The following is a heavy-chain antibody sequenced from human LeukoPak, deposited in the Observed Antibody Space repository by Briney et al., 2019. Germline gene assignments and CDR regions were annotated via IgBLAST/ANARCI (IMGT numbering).Heavy chain of an antibody. D-gene: IGHD4-11*01. Sequence: PGGSLRLSCAASGFTFSSYWMSWVRQAPGKGLEWVANIKQDGSEKYYVDSVKGRFTISRDNAKNSLYLQMNSLRAEDTAVYYCARDYRRPHPYYFDYWGQGTLVTVSS. J-gene: IGHJ4*02. CDR1: GFTFSSYW. CDR3: ARDYRRPHPYYFDY. CDR2: IKQDGSEK. V-gene: IGHV3-7*01.